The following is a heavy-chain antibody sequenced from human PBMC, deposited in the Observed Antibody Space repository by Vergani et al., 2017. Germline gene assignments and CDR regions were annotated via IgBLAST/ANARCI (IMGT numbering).Heavy chain of an antibody. V-gene: IGHV3-9*01. CDR1: GFTFDDSA. CDR3: AKGNKYYYGSGSYLEAFDI. Sequence: EVQLVESGGGLVQPGRSLRLSCAASGFTFDDSAMHWVRQAPGKGLEWVSGISWNSGSIGYADSVKGRFTISRDNAKNSLYLQMNSLRAEDTALYYCAKGNKYYYGSGSYLEAFDIWGQGTMVTVSS. J-gene: IGHJ3*02. CDR2: ISWNSGSI. D-gene: IGHD3-10*01.